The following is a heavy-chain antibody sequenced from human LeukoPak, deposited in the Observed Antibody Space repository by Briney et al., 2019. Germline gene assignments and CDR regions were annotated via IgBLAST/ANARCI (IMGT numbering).Heavy chain of an antibody. J-gene: IGHJ5*02. CDR2: INHSGST. Sequence: SGTLSLTCVVYGGSFSGYYWSWIRQPPGKGLEWIGEINHSGSTNYNPSLKSRVTISVDTSKNQFSLKLSSVTAADTAVYYCATTSGIAAAGTGVGGWFDPWGQGTLVTVSS. CDR1: GGSFSGYY. CDR3: ATTSGIAAAGTGVGGWFDP. D-gene: IGHD6-13*01. V-gene: IGHV4-34*01.